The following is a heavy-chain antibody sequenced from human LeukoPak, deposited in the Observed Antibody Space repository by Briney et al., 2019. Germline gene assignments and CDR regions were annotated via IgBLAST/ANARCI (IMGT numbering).Heavy chain of an antibody. Sequence: SQTLSLTCTVSGGSISSGSYYWGWIRQPPGKGLEWIGSIYYSGSTYYNPSLKSRVTISVDTSKNQFSLKLSSVTAADTAVYYCARAPRAAAGSGVFDYWGQGTLVTVSS. D-gene: IGHD6-13*01. CDR3: ARAPRAAAGSGVFDY. J-gene: IGHJ4*02. CDR2: IYYSGST. V-gene: IGHV4-39*07. CDR1: GGSISSGSYY.